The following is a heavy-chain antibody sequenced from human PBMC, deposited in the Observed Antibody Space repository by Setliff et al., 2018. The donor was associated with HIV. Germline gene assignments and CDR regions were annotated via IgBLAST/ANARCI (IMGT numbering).Heavy chain of an antibody. J-gene: IGHJ6*02. V-gene: IGHV1-8*02. CDR2: MNPNSGNT. D-gene: IGHD6-19*01. CDR3: ARLGSGWSDSYYYAMDV. CDR1: GYTFTNYD. Sequence: ASVKVSCKASGYTFTNYDINWVRQAPGQGLEWMGWMNPNSGNTGYAQKFQGRVTMTRNTSIRTAYMELSSLRSDDTAAYFCARLGSGWSDSYYYAMDVWGQGTTVTVSS.